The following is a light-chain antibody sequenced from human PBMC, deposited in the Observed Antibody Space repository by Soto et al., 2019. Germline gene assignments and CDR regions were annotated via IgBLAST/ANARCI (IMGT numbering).Light chain of an antibody. V-gene: IGLV1-44*01. CDR1: SSNIGSNT. CDR3: AAWDDSLNGFYV. Sequence: QSVLTQPPSASWTPGQRVTISCSGSSSNIGSNTVNWYQQLPGTAPKLLIYSNNQRPSGVPDRFSGSKSGTSASLAISGLQFEVEADYYCAAWDDSLNGFYVFGTGTKVTVL. CDR2: SNN. J-gene: IGLJ1*01.